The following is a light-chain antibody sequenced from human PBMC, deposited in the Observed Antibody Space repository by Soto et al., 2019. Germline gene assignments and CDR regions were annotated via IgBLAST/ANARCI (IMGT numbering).Light chain of an antibody. J-gene: IGKJ1*01. V-gene: IGKV3-20*01. Sequence: EVVLTQSPGTLSLSPGERATLFCRASQTVTNNYIAWYQQKPGQPPRLLIDDASRRASGIPDRFSGSGSGTDFTLTISRLEPEDFAVYYCQQCPTSPLTFSQGTKVDIK. CDR1: QTVTNNY. CDR3: QQCPTSPLT. CDR2: DAS.